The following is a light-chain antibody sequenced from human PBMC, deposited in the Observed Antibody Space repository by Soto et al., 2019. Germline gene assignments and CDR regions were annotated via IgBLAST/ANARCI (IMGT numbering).Light chain of an antibody. J-gene: IGKJ1*01. CDR3: HQTFSSPRT. CDR1: QRIGNY. V-gene: IGKV1-39*01. CDR2: VAS. Sequence: DVQMTQSPSSLSAFVGDRVTITCRASQRIGNYLHWYQQHPGKAPKLLIYVASSLQSGVPSRFSGSGSGTDFTLTISSLQPEDFANYYCHQTFSSPRTFGQGTKVELK.